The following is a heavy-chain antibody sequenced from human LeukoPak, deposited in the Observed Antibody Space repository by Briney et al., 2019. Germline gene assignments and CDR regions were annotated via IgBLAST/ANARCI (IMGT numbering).Heavy chain of an antibody. CDR3: ARVDYDVLTGYHMDV. J-gene: IGHJ6*03. V-gene: IGHV1-69*02. Sequence: SVKVSCKASGGTFSSYTISWVRQAPGQGLEWMGRIIPILGIASYAQKFQGRVTITADKSTSTAYMELSSLRSEDTAVYYCARVDYDVLTGYHMDVRGKGTTVTVSS. CDR1: GGTFSSYT. CDR2: IIPILGIA. D-gene: IGHD3-9*01.